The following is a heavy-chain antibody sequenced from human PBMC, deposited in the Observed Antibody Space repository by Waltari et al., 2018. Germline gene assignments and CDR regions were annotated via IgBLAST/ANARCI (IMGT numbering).Heavy chain of an antibody. D-gene: IGHD5-12*01. J-gene: IGHJ5*02. V-gene: IGHV4-39*07. CDR1: GGSISSSSYY. CDR3: ARGFGSATTSRFDP. CDR2: MDYSGRT. Sequence: QLQLQESGPGLVKPPETLSLTCTVSGGSISSSSYYWGWIRQPPEKGLEWVASMDYSGRTYDNPSLKSRVTISVYTSKNQFSLEVGSVTAADTAVYYCARGFGSATTSRFDPWGQGIVVTVSS.